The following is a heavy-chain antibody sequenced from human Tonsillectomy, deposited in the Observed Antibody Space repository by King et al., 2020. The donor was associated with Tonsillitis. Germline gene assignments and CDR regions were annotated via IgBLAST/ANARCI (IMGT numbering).Heavy chain of an antibody. CDR3: ARGSDGTLIVYVY. Sequence: VQLVESGGGVVQPGRSLRLSCAASGFTFSTYDMHWVRQAPGKGLEWVAVIPYDGSDKYYADSVKGRFTISRDNSKNTVFLQMNRLRGDDTAVYYCARGSDGTLIVYVYWGQGTLVTVPS. V-gene: IGHV3-30*04. CDR2: IPYDGSDK. CDR1: GFTFSTYD. J-gene: IGHJ4*02. D-gene: IGHD3-9*01.